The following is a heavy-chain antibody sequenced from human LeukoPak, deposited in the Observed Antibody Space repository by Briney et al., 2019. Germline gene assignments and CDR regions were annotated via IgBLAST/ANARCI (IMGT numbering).Heavy chain of an antibody. CDR3: ARSAYTSSRALFGWFDP. Sequence: GGSLKISCKCSGYSCSSYWIGWVRQMPGKGLEWMGIIYPGDSDTRYSPSCKGQVNLAPDKPINPAYLQWTSLKASDTAMYYCARSAYTSSRALFGWFDPWGQGTLVTVSS. D-gene: IGHD2-21*01. CDR2: IYPGDSDT. CDR1: GYSCSSYW. J-gene: IGHJ5*02. V-gene: IGHV5-51*04.